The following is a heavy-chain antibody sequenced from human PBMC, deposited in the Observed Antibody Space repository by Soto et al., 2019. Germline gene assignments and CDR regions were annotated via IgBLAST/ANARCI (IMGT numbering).Heavy chain of an antibody. D-gene: IGHD2-8*01. J-gene: IGHJ4*02. CDR1: GGSISSYY. CDR3: ARDRLVLVH. CDR2: IYYSGST. Sequence: QVQLQESGPGLVKPSETLSLTCTVSGGSISSYYWSWIRQPPGKGLEWIGYIYYSGSTNYNPSLKSRVTISVDTSKNQFSLKLSSVTAADTAVYYCARDRLVLVHWGQGTLVTVSS. V-gene: IGHV4-59*01.